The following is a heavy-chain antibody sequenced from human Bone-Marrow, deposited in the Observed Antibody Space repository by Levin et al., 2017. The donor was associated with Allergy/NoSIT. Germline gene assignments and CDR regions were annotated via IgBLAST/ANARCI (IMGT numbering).Heavy chain of an antibody. J-gene: IGHJ6*02. V-gene: IGHV4-34*01. CDR3: ARGYGTGSDCGDGGMDV. CDR1: GGSFSGYY. Sequence: PSETLSLTCGVYGGSFSGYYWSWIRQSPEKGLEWIGEINHSGIANYSPSLRSRVSITVDNSRRQFSLKLRSVTAADSAVYFCARGYGTGSDCGDGGMDVWGQGTTVTVSS. CDR2: INHSGIA. D-gene: IGHD3-10*01.